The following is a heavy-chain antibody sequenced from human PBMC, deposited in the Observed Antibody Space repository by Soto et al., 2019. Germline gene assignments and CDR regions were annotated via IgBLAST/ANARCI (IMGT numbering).Heavy chain of an antibody. V-gene: IGHV3-73*01. J-gene: IGHJ4*02. CDR2: IRSKANSYAT. CDR1: GFTFSGSA. CDR3: TSPSIAVAGDY. D-gene: IGHD6-19*01. Sequence: EVQLVESGGGLVQPGGSLKLSCAASGFTFSGSAMHWVRQASGKGLEWVGRIRSKANSYATAYAASVKGRVTISRDDSKNTAYLQMNSLKTEDTAVYYCTSPSIAVAGDYWGQGTLVTVSS.